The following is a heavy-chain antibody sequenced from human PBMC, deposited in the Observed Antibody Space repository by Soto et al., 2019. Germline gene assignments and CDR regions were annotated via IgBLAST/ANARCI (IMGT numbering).Heavy chain of an antibody. J-gene: IGHJ6*02. CDR3: ARVFLGEQPRKYYGMDV. Sequence: SETLSLTCAVSGGSISSSNWWSWVRQPPGKGLEWIGEIYHSGSTNYNPSLKSRVTISVDKSKNQFSLKLSSVTAADTAVYYCARVFLGEQPRKYYGMDVWGQGTTVTVSS. CDR2: IYHSGST. D-gene: IGHD6-13*01. V-gene: IGHV4-4*02. CDR1: GGSISSSNW.